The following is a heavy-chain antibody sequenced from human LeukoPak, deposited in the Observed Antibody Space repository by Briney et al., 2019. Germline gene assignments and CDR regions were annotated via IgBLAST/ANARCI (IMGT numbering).Heavy chain of an antibody. Sequence: GASVKVSCKASGYTFTSYAMHWVRQAPGQRLEWMGWINAGNGNTKYSQKFQGRVTITRDTSASTAYMELSSLRSEDTAVYYCARDSSFDGSGYYFRFDPWGQGTLVTVSS. CDR1: GYTFTSYA. CDR2: INAGNGNT. V-gene: IGHV1-3*01. CDR3: ARDSSFDGSGYYFRFDP. J-gene: IGHJ5*02. D-gene: IGHD3-22*01.